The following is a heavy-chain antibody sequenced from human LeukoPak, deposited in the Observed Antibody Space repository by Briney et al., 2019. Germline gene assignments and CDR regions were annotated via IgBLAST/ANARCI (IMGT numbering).Heavy chain of an antibody. J-gene: IGHJ1*01. V-gene: IGHV3-33*01. Sequence: GGSLRLSCAASGFPFSGYGMHWVRQAPGKGLEWVAVAYGDGSSQYYADSVKGRFSISRDISKNTLSLQMNSLRAEDTAVYSCATGGNFYYSHWGQGTLVTVSS. CDR2: AYGDGSSQ. D-gene: IGHD4-11*01. CDR3: ATGGNFYYSH. CDR1: GFPFSGYG.